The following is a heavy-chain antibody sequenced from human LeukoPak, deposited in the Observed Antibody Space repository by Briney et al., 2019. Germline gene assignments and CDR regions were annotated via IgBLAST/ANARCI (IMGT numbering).Heavy chain of an antibody. D-gene: IGHD1-1*01. CDR1: GFTFSSYG. Sequence: GGSLRLSCAASGFTFSSYGMPWVRQAPGKGQEWVAVIWYDGSNKYYADSVKGRFTISRDNSKNTLYLQMNSLRAEDTAVYYCAKDREGYGDYWGQGTLVTVSS. J-gene: IGHJ4*02. CDR3: AKDREGYGDY. V-gene: IGHV3-33*06. CDR2: IWYDGSNK.